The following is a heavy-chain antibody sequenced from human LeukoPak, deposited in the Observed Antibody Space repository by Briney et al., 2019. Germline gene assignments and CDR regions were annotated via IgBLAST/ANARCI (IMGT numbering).Heavy chain of an antibody. Sequence: HPGESLRLSCAASGFRFSTFWMSWVRQAPGKGLDWVANINQNGGVKHYVDSVKGRFTISRDNAKNSLYLQMTSLRADDTAMYYCAKGKVNHLGGLDYWGQGTLVTVSS. CDR3: AKGKVNHLGGLDY. J-gene: IGHJ4*02. CDR2: INQNGGVK. CDR1: GFRFSTFW. D-gene: IGHD1-26*01. V-gene: IGHV3-7*03.